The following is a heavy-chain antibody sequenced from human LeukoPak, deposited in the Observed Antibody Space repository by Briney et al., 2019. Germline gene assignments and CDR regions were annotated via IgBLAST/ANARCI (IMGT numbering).Heavy chain of an antibody. J-gene: IGHJ4*02. CDR3: AKVDTAMVRRGAFDY. D-gene: IGHD5-18*01. CDR1: GFTFSSYA. CDR2: ISGSGGST. Sequence: GGSLRLSCAASGFTFSSYAMSWVRQAPGKGLEWVSAISGSGGSTYYADSVKGRFTISRDNSKNTLYLQMNSLRAEDTAVYYCAKVDTAMVRRGAFDYWGQGTLVTVSS. V-gene: IGHV3-23*01.